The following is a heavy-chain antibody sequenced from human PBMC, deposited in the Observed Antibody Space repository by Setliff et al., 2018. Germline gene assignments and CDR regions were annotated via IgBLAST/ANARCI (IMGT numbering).Heavy chain of an antibody. V-gene: IGHV3-66*01. CDR1: GFTVRDNY. J-gene: IGHJ4*02. CDR3: ARDLRRERDTVGGDY. CDR2: IYSGCTT. D-gene: IGHD1-26*01. Sequence: GESLRLPCAASGFTVRDNYFSWVRQAPGKGLEWVSVIYSGCTTHYTDPVKGRFTISRDNSKNSLYLQLNRQRAEDTAVYYCARDLRRERDTVGGDYWGQGTLVTVSS.